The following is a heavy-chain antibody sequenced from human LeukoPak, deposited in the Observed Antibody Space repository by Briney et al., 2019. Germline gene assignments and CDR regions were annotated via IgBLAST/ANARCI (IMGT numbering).Heavy chain of an antibody. D-gene: IGHD3-10*01. Sequence: GGSLRLSCAASGFTFSSYAMHRVRQAPGKGLEWVAVISYDGSNKYYADSVKGRFTISRDNSKNTLYLQMNSLRAEDTAVYYCAGAPGGHAPVNYWGQGTLVTVSS. V-gene: IGHV3-30*04. J-gene: IGHJ4*02. CDR2: ISYDGSNK. CDR3: AGAPGGHAPVNY. CDR1: GFTFSSYA.